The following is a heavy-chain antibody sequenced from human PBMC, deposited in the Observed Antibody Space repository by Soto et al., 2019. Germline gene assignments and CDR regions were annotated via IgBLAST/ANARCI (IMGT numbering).Heavy chain of an antibody. CDR2: LIPFYGTT. CDR1: GGTFIDYA. J-gene: IGHJ6*02. V-gene: IGHV1-69*01. D-gene: IGHD3-10*01. CDR3: GRYPVVLGDVRGMGF. Sequence: QVQLVQSGAEVKKPGSSVKVSCRASGGTFIDYAISWVRQAHGQGLEWMGGLIPFYGTTNYAPSFQCAVPITADPEMSEVYMEERTLKSDDTAVYYCGRYPVVLGDVRGMGFWGQSTAITVSS.